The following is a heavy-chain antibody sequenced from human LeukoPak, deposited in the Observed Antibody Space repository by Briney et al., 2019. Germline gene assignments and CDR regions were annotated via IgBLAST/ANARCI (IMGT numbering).Heavy chain of an antibody. D-gene: IGHD4-17*01. J-gene: IGHJ5*02. V-gene: IGHV3-30*18. CDR1: GFTISSYG. CDR2: ISYDGSNK. CDR3: AKDPDYGEYTNWFDT. Sequence: GRTLRLSCAASGFTISSYGMHWVRQAPGKGLEWVADISYDGSNKYYADSVKGRFTISRDNSKKTLYLQMNSLRAEDMAVYYWAKDPDYGEYTNWFDTWGQGTLVTVSS.